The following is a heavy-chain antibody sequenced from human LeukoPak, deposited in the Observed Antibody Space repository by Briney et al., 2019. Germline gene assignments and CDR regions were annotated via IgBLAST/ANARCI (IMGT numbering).Heavy chain of an antibody. Sequence: GASVKVSCKASGYTFISYGINWVRQAPGQGLEWMAWISTYNHNTNYAQKFQGRVTMTTDTSTTTAYMELRSLTSDDTAVYYCGRELGTTATRALGYWGQGTLVTVSS. V-gene: IGHV1-18*01. CDR1: GYTFISYG. CDR2: ISTYNHNT. CDR3: GRELGTTATRALGY. D-gene: IGHD4-17*01. J-gene: IGHJ4*02.